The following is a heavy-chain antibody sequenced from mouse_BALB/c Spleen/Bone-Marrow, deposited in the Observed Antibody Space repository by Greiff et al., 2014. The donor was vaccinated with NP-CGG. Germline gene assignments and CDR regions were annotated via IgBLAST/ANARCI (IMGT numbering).Heavy chain of an antibody. CDR2: INPGSGGT. CDR3: ARRDGSYFDY. J-gene: IGHJ2*01. V-gene: IGHV1-54*03. CDR1: GYAFTNYL. Sequence: LMESGAELVRPGTSVKVSCKASGYAFTNYLIEWVKQRPGQGLEWIGMINPGSGGTNYNEKFKGKATLTADKSSSTAYMQLSGLTSDDSAVYFCARRDGSYFDYWGQGTTLTVSS. D-gene: IGHD3-3*01.